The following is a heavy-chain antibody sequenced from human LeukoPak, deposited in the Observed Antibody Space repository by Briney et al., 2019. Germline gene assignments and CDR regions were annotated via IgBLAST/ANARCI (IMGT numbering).Heavy chain of an antibody. V-gene: IGHV3-21*01. CDR3: ARDYYGSGSYPTYFDY. CDR2: ISSSSSYI. D-gene: IGHD3-10*01. CDR1: EFSVGSNY. J-gene: IGHJ4*02. Sequence: GGSLRLSCAASEFSVGSNYMTWVRQAPGKGLEWVSSISSSSSYIYYADSVKGRFTISRDNAKNSLYLQMNSLRAEDTAVYYCARDYYGSGSYPTYFDYWGQGTLVTVSS.